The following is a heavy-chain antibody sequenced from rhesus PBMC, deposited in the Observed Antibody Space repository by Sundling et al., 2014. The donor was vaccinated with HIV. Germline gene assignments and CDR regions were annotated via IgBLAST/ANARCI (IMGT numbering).Heavy chain of an antibody. CDR1: GASISLYW. V-gene: IGHV4-80*01. D-gene: IGHD3-22*01. Sequence: QVKLQQWGEGLVKPSETLSLTCTVSGASISLYWWSWTRQPPGKGLEWIGNMYISSGNTYYNPSLKSRVTISRDTSKNQFSLKLSSVTAADTAVYYCARDPGGYYFDFWGQGVLVTVSS. J-gene: IGHJ4*01. CDR2: MYISSGNT. CDR3: ARDPGGYYFDF.